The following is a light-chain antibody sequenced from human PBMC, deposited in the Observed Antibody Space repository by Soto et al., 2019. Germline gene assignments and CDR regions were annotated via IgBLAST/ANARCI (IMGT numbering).Light chain of an antibody. CDR3: SSYADSDTKV. CDR1: SSDVGGYNY. Sequence: QSVLAQPASVSGSPGQSITISCRGTSSDVGGYNYVSWYQQHPGKAPKLMIYEVIKRPSGVSTRFSGSKSDNTASLTISGLEAEDEAYYYCSSYADSDTKVFGTGTRPPS. J-gene: IGLJ1*01. V-gene: IGLV2-14*01. CDR2: EVI.